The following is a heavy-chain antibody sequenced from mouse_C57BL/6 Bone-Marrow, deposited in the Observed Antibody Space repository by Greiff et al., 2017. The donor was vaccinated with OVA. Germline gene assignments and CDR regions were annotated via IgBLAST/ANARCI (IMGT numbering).Heavy chain of an antibody. D-gene: IGHD1-1*01. CDR2: IDPSDSYT. CDR3: ARGYYGSSLWYFDV. Sequence: VQLQQPGAELVKPGASVKLSCKASGYIFTSYWMQWVKQRPGQGLEWIGEIDPSDSYTNYNQKFKGKATLTVDTSSSTAYMQLSSLTSEDSAVYYCARGYYGSSLWYFDVWGTGTTVTVSS. CDR1: GYIFTSYW. J-gene: IGHJ1*03. V-gene: IGHV1-50*01.